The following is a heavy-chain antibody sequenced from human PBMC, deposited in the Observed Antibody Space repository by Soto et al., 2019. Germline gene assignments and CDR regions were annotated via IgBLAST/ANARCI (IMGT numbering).Heavy chain of an antibody. D-gene: IGHD5-12*01. CDR1: GFTFSSYE. V-gene: IGHV3-48*03. CDR2: ISSSGSTI. J-gene: IGHJ4*02. CDR3: ARWLQLLDY. Sequence: EVQLVESGGGLVQPGGSLRLSCAASGFTFSSYEMNWVRQAPGKGLEWVSYISSSGSTIYYADSVKGRFTISRDNAKNSLYLQTNSLRAEDTAVYYCARWLQLLDYWGQGTLVTVSS.